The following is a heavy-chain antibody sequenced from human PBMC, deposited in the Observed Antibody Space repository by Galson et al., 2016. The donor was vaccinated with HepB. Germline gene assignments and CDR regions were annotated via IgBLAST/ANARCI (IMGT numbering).Heavy chain of an antibody. V-gene: IGHV5-51*03. D-gene: IGHD1-1*01. J-gene: IGHJ6*02. CDR3: ATLYWNADDYNGMDV. CDR1: GFSFTNYW. Sequence: QSGAEVKKPGESLTISCKGSGFSFTNYWIGWVRQMPGKGLEWMGIIYPDDSDTRYSPSFQGQVTISADKSISTAYLQWSSLKASDTAMYYCATLYWNADDYNGMDVWGQGTTVTVSS. CDR2: IYPDDSDT.